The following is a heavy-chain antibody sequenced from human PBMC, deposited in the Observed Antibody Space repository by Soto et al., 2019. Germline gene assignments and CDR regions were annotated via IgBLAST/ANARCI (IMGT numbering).Heavy chain of an antibody. CDR2: ISYDGSNT. Sequence: LRLYCAASGVSFNSYHMHWVRQAPGEGPEWVAIISYDGSNTYYSDSVRGRFTISRDNSKDTLYLQMHSLRSEDTAIYFCARISRYCSGGDCHAWGQGTQVTVSS. J-gene: IGHJ5*02. CDR3: ARISRYCSGGDCHA. CDR1: GVSFNSYH. V-gene: IGHV3-30*03. D-gene: IGHD2-15*01.